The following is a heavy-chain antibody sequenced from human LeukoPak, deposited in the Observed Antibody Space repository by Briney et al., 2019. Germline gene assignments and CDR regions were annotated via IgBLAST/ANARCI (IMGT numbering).Heavy chain of an antibody. CDR1: GYSFNTYR. J-gene: IGHJ5*01. V-gene: IGHV5-51*01. CDR3: ARADSKSLSATWDKWLDP. Sequence: KVSCKGSGYSFNTYRIAWVRQMPGKGLEWMGLIFPDDSDTRYSPSFQGQVTMSADKSIGTVYLQWSSLETSDTAIYYCARADSKSLSATWDKWLDPWGPGTLLIVSS. CDR2: IFPDDSDT. D-gene: IGHD1-1*01.